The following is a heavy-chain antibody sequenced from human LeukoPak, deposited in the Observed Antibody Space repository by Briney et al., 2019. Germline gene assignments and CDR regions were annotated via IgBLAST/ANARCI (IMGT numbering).Heavy chain of an antibody. CDR1: GFTFSNFA. CDR3: ARDRGSGWPYYFDY. Sequence: GGSLRLSCAASGFTFSNFAMHWVRQAPGKGLEWVAVISYDGSNRYYADSVKGRFTISRDNSKSMVYLQMNSLRPEDTAVYYCARDRGSGWPYYFDYWGQGTLVTVSS. V-gene: IGHV3-30*04. D-gene: IGHD6-19*01. J-gene: IGHJ4*02. CDR2: ISYDGSNR.